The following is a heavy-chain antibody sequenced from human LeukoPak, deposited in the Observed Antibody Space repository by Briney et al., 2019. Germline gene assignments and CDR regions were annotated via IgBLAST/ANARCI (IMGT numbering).Heavy chain of an antibody. J-gene: IGHJ6*03. Sequence: SETLSLTCGVNGGSFSGHSWNWIRQPPGKGLEWLGECNHSGGTNYNPSLKSRVTISGDTSKNQLSLKVTSVTAADTAVYYCARQGADYHYYYIDVWGEGTTVTVSS. CDR3: ARQGADYHYYYIDV. CDR2: CNHSGGT. D-gene: IGHD4/OR15-4a*01. CDR1: GGSFSGHS. V-gene: IGHV4-34*01.